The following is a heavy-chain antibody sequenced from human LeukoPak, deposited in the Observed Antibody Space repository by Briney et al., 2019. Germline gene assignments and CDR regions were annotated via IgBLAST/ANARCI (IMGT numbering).Heavy chain of an antibody. Sequence: GGSLRLSCAASGFTFSDYYMSWIRQAPAKGLEWVSYISSSSSYTNYADSVKGRFTISRDNAKNSLYLQMNSLRAEDTAVYYCALSTATGRYFDYWGQGTLVTVSS. CDR1: GFTFSDYY. D-gene: IGHD5-18*01. CDR2: ISSSSSYT. CDR3: ALSTATGRYFDY. J-gene: IGHJ4*02. V-gene: IGHV3-11*03.